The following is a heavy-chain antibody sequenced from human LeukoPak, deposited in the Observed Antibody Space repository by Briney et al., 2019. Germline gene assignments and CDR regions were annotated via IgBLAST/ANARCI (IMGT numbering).Heavy chain of an antibody. V-gene: IGHV3-9*01. CDR3: ARGPAYYYDSSGYYLYYFDY. D-gene: IGHD3-22*01. J-gene: IGHJ4*02. CDR1: GFTFDDYA. CDR2: ISWNSGSI. Sequence: PGRSLRLSCAASGFTFDDYAMPWVRQAPGKGLAWVSGISWNSGSIGYADSVKGRFTISRDNAKDSLYLQMNSLRAEDTALYYCARGPAYYYDSSGYYLYYFDYWGQGTLVTVSS.